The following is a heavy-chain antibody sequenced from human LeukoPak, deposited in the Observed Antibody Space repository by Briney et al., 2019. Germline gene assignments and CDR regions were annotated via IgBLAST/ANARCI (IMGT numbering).Heavy chain of an antibody. V-gene: IGHV1-8*02. CDR2: MNPNSGNT. J-gene: IGHJ4*02. CDR3: ARLRARGATPLGY. Sequence: ASVKVSCKASGYTFTSYGISWVRQDPGQGLEWMGWMNPNSGNTGYAQKFQGRVTMTRNTSISTAYMELSSLRSEDTAVYYCARLRARGATPLGYWGQGTLVTVSS. CDR1: GYTFTSYG. D-gene: IGHD1-26*01.